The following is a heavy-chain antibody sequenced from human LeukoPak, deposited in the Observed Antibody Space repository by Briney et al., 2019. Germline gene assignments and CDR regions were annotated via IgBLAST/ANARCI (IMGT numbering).Heavy chain of an antibody. D-gene: IGHD6-19*01. CDR1: GFTFSSYS. Sequence: PGGSLRLXCAASGFTFSSYSMNWVRQAPGKGLEWVSSISSSSSYIYYADSVKGRFTISRDNAKNSLYLQMNSLRAEDTAVYYCARDHVAVAGTDFDYWGQGTLVTVSS. CDR3: ARDHVAVAGTDFDY. CDR2: ISSSSSYI. V-gene: IGHV3-21*01. J-gene: IGHJ4*02.